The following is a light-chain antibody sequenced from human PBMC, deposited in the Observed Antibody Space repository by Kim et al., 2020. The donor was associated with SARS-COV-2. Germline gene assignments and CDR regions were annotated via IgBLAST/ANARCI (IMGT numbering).Light chain of an antibody. V-gene: IGLV3-19*01. Sequence: SSELTQDPAVSVALGQTVRITCQGDSLRSYYASWYQQKPGQPPVLVMYGKNNRPSGIPDRFSGSRSAHTASLTITGAQAEDEADYYCNCRDISGRVFGTGTKITVL. CDR2: GKN. J-gene: IGLJ1*01. CDR1: SLRSYY. CDR3: NCRDISGRV.